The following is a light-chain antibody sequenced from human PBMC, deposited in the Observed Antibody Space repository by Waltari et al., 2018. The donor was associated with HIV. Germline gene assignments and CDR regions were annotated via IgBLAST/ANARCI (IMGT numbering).Light chain of an antibody. CDR3: ASWDASLSGHYV. J-gene: IGLJ1*01. CDR1: SSNIGSNY. CDR2: RNN. V-gene: IGLV1-47*01. Sequence: QSVLTQPPSASGTPGQRVTISCSGSSSNIGSNYVYWYQQVPGTAPKLLLYRNNQRPSGVPDRFSGSKSGTSASLAISGLRSEEEADYYCASWDASLSGHYVFGPGTRVTVL.